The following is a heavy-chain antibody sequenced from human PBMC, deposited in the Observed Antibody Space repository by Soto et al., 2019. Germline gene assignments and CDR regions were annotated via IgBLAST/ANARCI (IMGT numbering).Heavy chain of an antibody. CDR2: IYYSGST. J-gene: IGHJ6*02. CDR3: ASQRGVYSSSPKYYYYYYGMDV. D-gene: IGHD6-6*01. Sequence: SETLSLTCTVSGGSISSSSYYWGWIRQPPGKGLEWIGSIYYSGSTYYNPSLKSRVTISVDTSKNQFSLKLSSVTAADTAVYYCASQRGVYSSSPKYYYYYYGMDVWGQGTTVTVSS. CDR1: GGSISSSSYY. V-gene: IGHV4-39*01.